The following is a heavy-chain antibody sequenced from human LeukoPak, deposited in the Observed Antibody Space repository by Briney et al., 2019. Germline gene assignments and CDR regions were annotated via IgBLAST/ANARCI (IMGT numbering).Heavy chain of an antibody. Sequence: SETLSLTCAVYGGSFSGYYWSWIRQPPGKGLEWIGEINHSGSTNYNPSLKSRVTISVDTSKNQFSLKLSSVTAADTAVYYCARSDGYNLPPDYWGREPWSPSPQ. D-gene: IGHD5-24*01. J-gene: IGHJ4*02. CDR1: GGSFSGYY. V-gene: IGHV4-34*01. CDR3: ARSDGYNLPPDY. CDR2: INHSGST.